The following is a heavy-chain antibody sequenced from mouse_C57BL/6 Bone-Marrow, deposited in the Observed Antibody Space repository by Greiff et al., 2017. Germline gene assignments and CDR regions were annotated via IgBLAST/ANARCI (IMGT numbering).Heavy chain of an antibody. CDR3: ARHDPFDY. V-gene: IGHV5-9*01. CDR1: GFTFSSYT. J-gene: IGHJ2*01. Sequence: EVKVVESGGGLVKPGGSLKLSCAASGFTFSSYTLSWVRPTPAKRLEWVATLSGGGGNTYYPDSVKGRFTISRDNAKNTLYLQMSSLRYEDTALYYCARHDPFDYWGQGTTLTVSS. CDR2: LSGGGGNT.